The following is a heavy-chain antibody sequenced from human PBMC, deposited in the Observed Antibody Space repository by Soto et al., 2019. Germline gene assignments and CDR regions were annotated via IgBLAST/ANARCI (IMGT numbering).Heavy chain of an antibody. CDR3: AKDRLRSGWPDAAFDI. CDR1: GFTFSSYG. V-gene: IGHV3-23*01. CDR2: LLGGGGDT. D-gene: IGHD6-19*01. Sequence: GGSVRLSWAASGFTFSSYGVHWVRQAPGKGLVWVSGLLGGGGDTAYADSVKGRFTISRDNSKNTLYLKMTSLRAEDTAVYYCAKDRLRSGWPDAAFDIWGQGTLVTVSS. J-gene: IGHJ3*02.